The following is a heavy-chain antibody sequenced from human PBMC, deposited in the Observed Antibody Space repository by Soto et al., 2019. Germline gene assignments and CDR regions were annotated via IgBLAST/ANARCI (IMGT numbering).Heavy chain of an antibody. V-gene: IGHV1-18*01. CDR2: ISAYNGNT. J-gene: IGHJ4*02. Sequence: QVQLVQSGAELKKPGASVQVSCKASGYTFTTYAISWVRQAPGQGLEWMGWISAYNGNTNYAQNLQGRATMTTDTSPSTAYMELRSLRSDDTAVYDCTRDGPPFEYWGQGTLVTVSS. CDR3: TRDGPPFEY. CDR1: GYTFTTYA.